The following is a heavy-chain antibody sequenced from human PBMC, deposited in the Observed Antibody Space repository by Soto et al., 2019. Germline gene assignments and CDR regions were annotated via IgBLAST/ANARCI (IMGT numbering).Heavy chain of an antibody. Sequence: PSETLSLTCTVSGGAISRYYWSWLRQPPGKGLEWIGYMYNTGSTVYNPSFKSRVTISVDTSKNQFSLQLNSVTAADTAVYYCARDLWGYCGTDCSPLDVWGQGTTVTVSS. D-gene: IGHD2-21*02. V-gene: IGHV4-59*01. J-gene: IGHJ6*02. CDR2: MYNTGST. CDR1: GGAISRYY. CDR3: ARDLWGYCGTDCSPLDV.